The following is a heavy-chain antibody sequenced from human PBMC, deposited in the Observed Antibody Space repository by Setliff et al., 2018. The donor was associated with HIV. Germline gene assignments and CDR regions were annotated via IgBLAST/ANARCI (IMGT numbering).Heavy chain of an antibody. CDR2: IDHSGST. J-gene: IGHJ6*02. V-gene: IGHV4-34*01. Sequence: SETLSLTCAVYGVSFSGYYWNWIRQTPGKGLEWIGEIDHSGSTNYNPSLKSRVTISLDTSKNQFSLKLSSVTAADTAVYYCARGYYYGMDVWGQGTTVTVSS. CDR1: GVSFSGYY. CDR3: ARGYYYGMDV.